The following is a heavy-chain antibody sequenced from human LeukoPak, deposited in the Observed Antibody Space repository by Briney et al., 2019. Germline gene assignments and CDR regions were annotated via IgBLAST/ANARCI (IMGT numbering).Heavy chain of an antibody. Sequence: SVKVSCKASGGTFSSYAISWVRQAPGQGLEWMGRSIPILGIANYAQKFQGRLTITADKSTSTAYMELSSLRSEDTAVYYCASSLYYYDSSGYVTKSFDYWGQGTLVTVSS. CDR2: SIPILGIA. D-gene: IGHD3-22*01. V-gene: IGHV1-69*04. CDR3: ASSLYYYDSSGYVTKSFDY. CDR1: GGTFSSYA. J-gene: IGHJ4*02.